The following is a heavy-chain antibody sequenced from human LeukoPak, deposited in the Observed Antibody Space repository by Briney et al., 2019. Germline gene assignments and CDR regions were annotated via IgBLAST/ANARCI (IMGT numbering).Heavy chain of an antibody. D-gene: IGHD2-2*02. CDR2: IYYSGST. J-gene: IGHJ6*03. CDR1: GGSISSGDYY. CDR3: ARVNKVVVPAAISHYYYYYMDV. Sequence: SETLSLTCTVSGGSISSGDYYWSWIRQPPGKGLEWIGYIYYSGSTYYNPSLKGRVTMSVDTSKNQFSLKLSSATAADTAVYYCARVNKVVVPAAISHYYYYYMDVWGKGTTVTVSS. V-gene: IGHV4-30-4*01.